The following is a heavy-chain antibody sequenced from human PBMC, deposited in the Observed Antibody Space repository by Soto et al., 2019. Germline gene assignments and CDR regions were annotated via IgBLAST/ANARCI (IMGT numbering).Heavy chain of an antibody. J-gene: IGHJ1*01. V-gene: IGHV4-4*02. Sequence: PXETLSLTCAVAGGSLNRRDGWSWVRQPPGKGLEWIGEIYLNGDTTYNPSLNGRVTISVDRPKNVLSLEVRSVTAADTATYYCVKNGEFSLQNWGQGTLVTVSS. D-gene: IGHD2-8*01. CDR2: IYLNGDT. CDR3: VKNGEFSLQN. CDR1: GGSLNRRDG.